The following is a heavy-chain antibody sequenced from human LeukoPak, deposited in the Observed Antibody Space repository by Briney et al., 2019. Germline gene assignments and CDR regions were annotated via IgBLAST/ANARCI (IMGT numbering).Heavy chain of an antibody. Sequence: GGSLRLSCAASGFTFSSYAMHWVRQAPGKGLEWVALISYDGSNKYYADSVKGRFTISRDNSKNTPYLQMNDLRPEDTAVYFCGKCNSYYYYYKDVWGKGSNVIVSS. CDR2: ISYDGSNK. CDR3: GKCNSYYYYYKDV. D-gene: IGHD2/OR15-2a*01. CDR1: GFTFSSYA. V-gene: IGHV3-30-3*01. J-gene: IGHJ6*03.